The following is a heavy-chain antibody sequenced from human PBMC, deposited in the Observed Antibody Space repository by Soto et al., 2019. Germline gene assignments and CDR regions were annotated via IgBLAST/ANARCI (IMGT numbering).Heavy chain of an antibody. CDR1: GGTFSSYA. J-gene: IGHJ3*02. D-gene: IGHD3-22*01. V-gene: IGHV1-69*06. CDR3: ARETYYYDSSGYYGAFDI. Sequence: GASVKVSCKASGGTFSSYAISWVRQAPGQGLEWMGGIIPIFGTANYAQKFQGRVTITADKSTSTAYMELSSLRSEDTAVYYCARETYYYDSSGYYGAFDIWGQGTMVTVSS. CDR2: IIPIFGTA.